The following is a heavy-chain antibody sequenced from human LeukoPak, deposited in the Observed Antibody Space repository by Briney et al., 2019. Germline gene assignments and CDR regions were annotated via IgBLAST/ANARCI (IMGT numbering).Heavy chain of an antibody. CDR2: ISHSGRRI. CDR1: GFTFSDHY. J-gene: IGHJ4*02. Sequence: GSLRLSCAASGFTFSDHYMNWIRQAPGKGPEGVAYISHSGRRIWYAGSVKGRFAISRDNAKSSLSLQMNSLRAEDTAVYYCGRVSGGAATSGWGQGTLVTVSS. D-gene: IGHD3-16*01. CDR3: GRVSGGAATSG. V-gene: IGHV3-11*01.